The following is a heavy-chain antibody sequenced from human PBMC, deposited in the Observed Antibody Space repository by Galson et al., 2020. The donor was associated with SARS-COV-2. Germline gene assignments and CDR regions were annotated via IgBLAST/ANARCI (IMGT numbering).Heavy chain of an antibody. CDR2: FDPEDGET. V-gene: IGHV1-24*01. CDR1: GYTLTELS. Sequence: ASVKVSCKVSGYTLTELSMHWVRQAPGKGLEWMGGFDPEDGETIYAQKFQGRVTMTEDTATDTAYMELSSLRSEDTAVYYCATEPPLYSSSSVNWFDPWGQGTLVTVSS. CDR3: ATEPPLYSSSSVNWFDP. D-gene: IGHD6-6*01. J-gene: IGHJ5*02.